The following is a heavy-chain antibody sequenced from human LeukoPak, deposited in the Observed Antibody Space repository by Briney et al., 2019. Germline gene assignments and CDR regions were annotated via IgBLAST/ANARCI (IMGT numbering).Heavy chain of an antibody. V-gene: IGHV3-53*01. CDR3: ARRAGAYSHPYDY. D-gene: IGHD4/OR15-4a*01. CDR2: IYSDNT. CDR1: GFTVSSNS. Sequence: PGGSLRLSCTVSGFTVSSNSMSWVRQAPGKGLEWVSFIYSDNTHYSDSLKVRFTISRDNSKNTLYLQMNSLRAEDTAVYYCARRAGAYSHPYDYWGQGTLVPVSS. J-gene: IGHJ4*02.